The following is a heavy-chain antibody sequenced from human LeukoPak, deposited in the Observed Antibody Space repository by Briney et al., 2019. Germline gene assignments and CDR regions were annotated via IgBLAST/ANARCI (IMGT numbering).Heavy chain of an antibody. J-gene: IGHJ4*02. V-gene: IGHV3-23*01. CDR1: GFTFSNFA. CDR2: ISGGGDTP. D-gene: IGHD2/OR15-2a*01. CDR3: AKDNSIAPASPYFDS. Sequence: GGSLRLSCAASGFTFSNFAISWIRQAPGKGLEWVSAISGGGDTPYFADSVRGRFTISRDNSNNIVFLQMNSLRAEDTAVYYCAKDNSIAPASPYFDSWGQGTLVTVSS.